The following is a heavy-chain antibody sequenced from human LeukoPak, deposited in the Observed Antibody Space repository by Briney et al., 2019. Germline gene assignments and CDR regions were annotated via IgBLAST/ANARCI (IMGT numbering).Heavy chain of an antibody. J-gene: IGHJ4*02. CDR2: INHSGST. D-gene: IGHD3-22*01. CDR1: GGSFSGYY. V-gene: IGHV4-34*01. CDR3: ARGRSSGYYYVTGTYYFDY. Sequence: PSETLSLTCAVYGGSFSGYYWSWIRQPPGKGLEWIGEINHSGSTNYNPSLKSRVTISVDTSKNQFSLKLSSVTAADTAVYYCARGRSSGYYYVTGTYYFDYWGQGTLVTVPS.